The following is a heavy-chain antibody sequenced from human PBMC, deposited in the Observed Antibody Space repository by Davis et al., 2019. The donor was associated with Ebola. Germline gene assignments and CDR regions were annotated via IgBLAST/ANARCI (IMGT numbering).Heavy chain of an antibody. Sequence: AASVKVSCKASGYTFTSYGISWVRQAPGQGLEWMGGIIPIFGTANYAQKFQGRVTITADESTSTAYMELSSLRSEDTAVYYCARVDYSNYLNWFDPWGQGTLVTVSS. CDR1: GYTFTSYG. J-gene: IGHJ5*02. CDR2: IIPIFGTA. D-gene: IGHD4-11*01. CDR3: ARVDYSNYLNWFDP. V-gene: IGHV1-69*13.